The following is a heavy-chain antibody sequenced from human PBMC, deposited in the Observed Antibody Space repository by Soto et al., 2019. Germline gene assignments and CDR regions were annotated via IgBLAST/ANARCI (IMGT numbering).Heavy chain of an antibody. J-gene: IGHJ6*02. CDR2: XSXXXRXI. Sequence: GGSLRLSCAASGFTFRSYSMNWVRQAPGKGLEWVXYXSXXXRXIXXXDXXXXRFIISRDNAKNSLYLQMHSLRDEDTAVYYCAREGWPLLQTGMDVWGQGTTVTVSS. CDR3: AREGWPLLQTGMDV. D-gene: IGHD2-15*01. V-gene: IGHV3-48*02. CDR1: GFTFRSYS.